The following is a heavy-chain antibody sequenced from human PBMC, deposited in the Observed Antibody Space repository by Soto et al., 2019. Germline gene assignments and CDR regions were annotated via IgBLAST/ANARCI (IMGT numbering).Heavy chain of an antibody. J-gene: IGHJ4*02. CDR2: IWYDGSSK. V-gene: IGHV3-33*01. CDR3: ARGQRSSGYYGDFGY. D-gene: IGHD3-22*01. CDR1: GFNFSSYG. Sequence: QVQLVESGGGVVQPGRSLSLSCAASGFNFSSYGMHWVRQAPGTGLEWVAVIWYDGSSKYYTDSVKGRFTIYRDNSKNTRYLQRNSLRAEDRAVYYCARGQRSSGYYGDFGYWGQGTLVTVSS.